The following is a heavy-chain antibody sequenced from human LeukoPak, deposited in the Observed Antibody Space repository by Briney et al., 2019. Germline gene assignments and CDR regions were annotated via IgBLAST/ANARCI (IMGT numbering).Heavy chain of an antibody. CDR1: GFTFSSYA. CDR3: AKDQGQNYDSSGYYFKAHDAFDI. CDR2: ISGSGGST. J-gene: IGHJ3*02. V-gene: IGHV3-23*01. D-gene: IGHD3-22*01. Sequence: GGSLRLSCAASGFTFSSYAMSWVRQAPGKGLEWVSAISGSGGSTYYADSVKGRFTISRDNSKNTLYLQMNSPRAEDTAVYYCAKDQGQNYDSSGYYFKAHDAFDIWGQGTMVTVSS.